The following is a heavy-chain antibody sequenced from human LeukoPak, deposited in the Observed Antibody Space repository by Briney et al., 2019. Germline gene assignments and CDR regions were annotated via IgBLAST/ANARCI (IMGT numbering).Heavy chain of an antibody. CDR2: INPNSGGT. CDR3: ARDGGGGGDRYLLLVV. V-gene: IGHV1-2*02. Sequence: GASVKVSCKASGYTFTGYYMHWVRQAPGQGLEWMGWINPNSGGTNYAQKFQGRVTMTRDTSISTAYMELSRLRSDDTAVYYCARDGGGGGDRYLLLVVWGQGTTVTVSS. D-gene: IGHD2-21*02. CDR1: GYTFTGYY. J-gene: IGHJ6*02.